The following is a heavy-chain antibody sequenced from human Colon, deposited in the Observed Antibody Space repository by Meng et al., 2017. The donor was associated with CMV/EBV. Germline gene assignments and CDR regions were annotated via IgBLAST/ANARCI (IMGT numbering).Heavy chain of an antibody. CDR1: GFTFSNYD. D-gene: IGHD2-15*01. J-gene: IGHJ4*02. Sequence: SGFTFSNYDMHWARQATGQGLEWVSSISIAGDTYYSGSVKGRFTISRENAKNSLYLQMNSLRAGDMAVYYCARSYCSGGRCYYFHYWGQGTLVTVSS. V-gene: IGHV3-13*01. CDR2: ISIAGDT. CDR3: ARSYCSGGRCYYFHY.